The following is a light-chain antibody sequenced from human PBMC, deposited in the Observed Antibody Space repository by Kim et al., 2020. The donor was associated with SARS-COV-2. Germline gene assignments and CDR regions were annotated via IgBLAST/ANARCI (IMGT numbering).Light chain of an antibody. J-gene: IGLJ1*01. CDR3: CSYAGSYTLYV. V-gene: IGLV2-11*01. Sequence: QSDLTQPRSVSGSPGQSVTISCTGTSSDVGGYNYVSWYQQHPGKAPKLMIYDVSKRPSGVPDRFSGSKSGNTASLTISGLQAEDEADYYCCSYAGSYTLYVFGTGTKVTVL. CDR2: DVS. CDR1: SSDVGGYNY.